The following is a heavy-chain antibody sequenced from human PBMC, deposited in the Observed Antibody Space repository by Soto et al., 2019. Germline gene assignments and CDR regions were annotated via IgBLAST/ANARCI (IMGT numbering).Heavy chain of an antibody. J-gene: IGHJ3*01. Sequence: QVQLVQSGAELKKPGASVKVSCKTSGYTFTSYYMHWMRQAPGQGLEWMGIINPGGGSTTYAQKFQGRVTMTRDTSTSTIYMELSSLRSEDTAVSYCATYCSGGSCPPGPWKWGQGTMVTVSS. D-gene: IGHD2-15*01. CDR3: ATYCSGGSCPPGPWK. CDR2: INPGGGST. V-gene: IGHV1-46*03. CDR1: GYTFTSYY.